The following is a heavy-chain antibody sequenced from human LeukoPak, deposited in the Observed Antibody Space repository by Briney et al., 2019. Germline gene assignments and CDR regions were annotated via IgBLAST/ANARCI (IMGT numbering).Heavy chain of an antibody. CDR1: GYTFTGYY. Sequence: ASVKVSCKASGYTFTGYYMHWVRQAPGQGLEWMGWINPNSGGTNYARKFQGRVTMTRDTSISTAYMELSRLRSDDTAVYYCARDVEGSGSYYPLYYFDYWGQGTLVTVSS. J-gene: IGHJ4*02. V-gene: IGHV1-2*02. CDR3: ARDVEGSGSYYPLYYFDY. D-gene: IGHD3-10*01. CDR2: INPNSGGT.